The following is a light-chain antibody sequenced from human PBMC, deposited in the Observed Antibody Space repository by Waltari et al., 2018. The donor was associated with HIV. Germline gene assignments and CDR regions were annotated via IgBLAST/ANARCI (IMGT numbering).Light chain of an antibody. V-gene: IGKV4-1*01. CDR2: WAS. CDR3: QQTYTIPPT. Sequence: DIVMTQSPDSLAVSLGERATIKCKSSQNVFYSSNNRNYLSWYQQKAGQPPKLIIYWASSRQSGVPDRFSGSVSGTDFTLNISSLQAEDVAVYFCQQTYTIPPTFGGGTKVEIK. J-gene: IGKJ4*01. CDR1: QNVFYSSNNRNY.